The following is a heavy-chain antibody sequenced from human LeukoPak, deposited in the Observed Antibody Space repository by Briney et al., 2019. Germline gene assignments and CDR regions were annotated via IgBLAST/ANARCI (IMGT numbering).Heavy chain of an antibody. D-gene: IGHD6-19*01. CDR3: ARSRPYSSGWYKSSAYFDY. J-gene: IGHJ4*02. CDR1: GASITSYY. V-gene: IGHV4-59*01. CDR2: ISYSGST. Sequence: SETLSLTCTVSGASITSYYWSWIRQPPGKGLEWIGYISYSGSTNHNPSLKSRVTISVDTSKNQFSLKLSSVTAADTAVYYCARSRPYSSGWYKSSAYFDYWGQGTLVTVSS.